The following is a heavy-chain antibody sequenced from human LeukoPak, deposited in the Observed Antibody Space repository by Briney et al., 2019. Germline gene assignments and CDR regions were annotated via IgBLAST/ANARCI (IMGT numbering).Heavy chain of an antibody. CDR3: VRTHSSGYYYFDS. V-gene: IGHV3-74*01. CDR1: GFTFRSHW. CDR2: IDGDESAI. Sequence: GGSLRLSCAASGFTFRSHWMHWVRQAPGKGLIWVSRIDGDESAIYYGDSVEGRFTISRDNAKNTLYLQMNSLRVEDTAVYYCVRTHSSGYYYFDSWGQGTLVTVSS. J-gene: IGHJ4*02. D-gene: IGHD3-22*01.